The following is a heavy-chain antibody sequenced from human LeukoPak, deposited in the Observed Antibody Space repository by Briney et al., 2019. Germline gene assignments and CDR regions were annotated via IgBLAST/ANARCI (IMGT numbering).Heavy chain of an antibody. CDR2: INWNGGST. J-gene: IGHJ4*02. V-gene: IGHV3-20*04. CDR3: ARGTYYYEF. D-gene: IGHD3-10*01. Sequence: PGGSLRLSCEASGFTFADFGMAWVRQAPGKGLEWVSGINWNGGSTGYADSVKGRFTISRDNAKNSLYLWMTSLTADDTAVYYCARGTYYYEFWGQGTLVIVSS. CDR1: GFTFADFG.